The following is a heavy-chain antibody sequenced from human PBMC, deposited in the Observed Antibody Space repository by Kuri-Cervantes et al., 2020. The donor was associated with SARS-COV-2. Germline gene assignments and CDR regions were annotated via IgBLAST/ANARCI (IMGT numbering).Heavy chain of an antibody. CDR3: ARESTYTFDI. D-gene: IGHD2-2*02. CDR1: GASITSGGYS. V-gene: IGHV4-30-2*01. J-gene: IGHJ3*02. Sequence: SCVVSGASITSGGYSWSWVRQPPGEGLEWIGFIYPGGSTSYNPSLQSRVTISMDGSENQFSLRLTSVTAADTAVYYCARESTYTFDIWGQGTLVTVSS. CDR2: IYPGGST.